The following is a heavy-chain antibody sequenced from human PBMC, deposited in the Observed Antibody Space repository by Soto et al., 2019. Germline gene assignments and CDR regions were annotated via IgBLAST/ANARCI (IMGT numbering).Heavy chain of an antibody. CDR3: ATVFDFWSGYYY. D-gene: IGHD3-3*01. CDR2: MNPKSGNT. J-gene: IGHJ4*02. V-gene: IGHV1-8*01. Sequence: ASVKVSCKASGYTFTKYDINWVRQATGQGLEWMGWMNPKSGNTGYAQKFQGRVTMTENTSTDTAYMELSSLRSEDTAVYYCATVFDFWSGYYYWGQGTLVTVSS. CDR1: GYTFTKYD.